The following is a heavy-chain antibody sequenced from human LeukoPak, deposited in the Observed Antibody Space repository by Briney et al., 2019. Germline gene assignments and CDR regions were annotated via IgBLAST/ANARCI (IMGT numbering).Heavy chain of an antibody. Sequence: SETLSLTCTVSGASVSSASYWTWIQQPPGKGVEWIAHIYNGVNTNYNPSLKSRVTISVDTSKNQFSLRLNSVTAADTAVYYCARSRAFNSGAFDPWGQGSLVTVSS. D-gene: IGHD1-26*01. CDR2: IYNGVNT. CDR3: ARSRAFNSGAFDP. V-gene: IGHV4-61*01. CDR1: GASVSSASY. J-gene: IGHJ5*02.